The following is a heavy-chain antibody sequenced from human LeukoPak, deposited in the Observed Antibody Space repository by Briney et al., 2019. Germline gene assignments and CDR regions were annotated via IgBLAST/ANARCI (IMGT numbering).Heavy chain of an antibody. V-gene: IGHV4-39*07. J-gene: IGHJ4*02. CDR3: ARDQSGSGFLDY. CDR1: GGSISSSSYY. CDR2: IYYSGST. Sequence: PSETLSLICTVSGGSISSSSYYWGWIRQPPGKGLEWIGSIYYSGSTYYNPSLKSRVTISVDTSKNQFSLKLSSVTAADTAVYYCARDQSGSGFLDYWGQGTLVTVSS. D-gene: IGHD3-22*01.